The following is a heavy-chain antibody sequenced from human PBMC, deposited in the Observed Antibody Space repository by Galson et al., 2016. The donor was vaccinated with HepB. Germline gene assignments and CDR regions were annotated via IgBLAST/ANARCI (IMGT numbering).Heavy chain of an antibody. Sequence: SVKVSCKASGYTFTSYTINWVRQAPGQGLEWMGWINTNTGDPMYAQGFTGRFVFSLDTSVNTAYLQITSLQVEDSAVYFCARDPALALAYHYGMDVWGQGTTVTVSS. V-gene: IGHV7-4-1*02. CDR3: ARDPALALAYHYGMDV. J-gene: IGHJ6*02. D-gene: IGHD5-18*01. CDR2: INTNTGDP. CDR1: GYTFTSYT.